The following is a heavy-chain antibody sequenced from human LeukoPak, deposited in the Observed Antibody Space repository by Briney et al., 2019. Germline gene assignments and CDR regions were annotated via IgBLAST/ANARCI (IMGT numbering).Heavy chain of an antibody. CDR3: ARRRYSGSSQHFDY. CDR1: GFTFNNYG. D-gene: IGHD1-26*01. V-gene: IGHV3-7*01. Sequence: HPGGSLRLSCAASGFTFNNYGMHWVRQAPGKGLEWVANIKQDGSEKYYVDSVKGRFTISRDNAKNSLYLQMNSLRAEDTAVYYCARRRYSGSSQHFDYWGQGTLVTVSS. J-gene: IGHJ4*02. CDR2: IKQDGSEK.